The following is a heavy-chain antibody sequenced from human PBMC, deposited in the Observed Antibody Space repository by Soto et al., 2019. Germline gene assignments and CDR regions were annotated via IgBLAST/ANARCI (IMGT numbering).Heavy chain of an antibody. CDR3: ARGGAGAMDD. CDR2: IIPILGRA. D-gene: IGHD1-26*01. V-gene: IGHV1-69*08. J-gene: IGHJ4*02. CDR1: GGTFSSDT. Sequence: QVQLVQSGAEVKKPGSSVKVSCKASGGTFSSDTINWVRQAPGQGLEWMGRIIPILGRANYAQKFQDRVTFTPDKFTNTAYMELSTLRSEDTAVYDCARGGAGAMDDWCQGTLITVSS.